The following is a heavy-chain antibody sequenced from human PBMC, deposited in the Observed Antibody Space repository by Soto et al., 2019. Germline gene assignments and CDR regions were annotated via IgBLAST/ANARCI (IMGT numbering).Heavy chain of an antibody. V-gene: IGHV3-23*01. CDR1: GFTFSSYA. CDR3: AKRRGSDNAFDI. D-gene: IGHD1-26*01. CDR2: ISGSGGST. Sequence: GGSLRLSCAASGFTFSSYAMSWVRQAPGKGLEWVPAISGSGGSTYYADSVKGRFTISRDNSKNTLYLQMNSLRAEDTAVYYCAKRRGSDNAFDIWGQGTMVTVS. J-gene: IGHJ3*02.